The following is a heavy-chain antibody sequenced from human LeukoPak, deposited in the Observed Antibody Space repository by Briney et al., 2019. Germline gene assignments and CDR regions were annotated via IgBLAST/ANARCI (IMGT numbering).Heavy chain of an antibody. Sequence: GGSLRLSCAAPGFTFTNHVITWVRQAPGKGLEWVSGISVSGAGTFYAESVKGRFTISRDNSKTTLSLQMNSVRAEDTAIYYCAKVDPASVTGGVFYYYYYMDVWGKGTTVTVSS. CDR3: AKVDPASVTGGVFYYYYYMDV. V-gene: IGHV3-23*01. CDR2: ISVSGAGT. J-gene: IGHJ6*03. CDR1: GFTFTNHV. D-gene: IGHD2-21*02.